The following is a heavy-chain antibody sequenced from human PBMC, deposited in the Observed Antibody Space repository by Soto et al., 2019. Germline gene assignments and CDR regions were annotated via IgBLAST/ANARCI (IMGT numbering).Heavy chain of an antibody. CDR1: GFTFTRYS. Sequence: GGSLRLSCAASGFTFTRYSMNWVCQAPGKGLEWVSSISSTTNYIYYGDSMKGRFTISRDNAKNSLYLEMNSLRAEDTAVYYCARESEDLTSNFDYWGQGTLVTVSS. CDR3: ARESEDLTSNFDY. CDR2: ISSTTNYI. V-gene: IGHV3-21*06. J-gene: IGHJ4*02.